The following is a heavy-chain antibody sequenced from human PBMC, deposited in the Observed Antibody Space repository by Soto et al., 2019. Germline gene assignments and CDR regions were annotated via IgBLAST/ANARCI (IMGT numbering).Heavy chain of an antibody. CDR1: GFTFTRYS. Sequence: GGSLRLSCAASGFTFTRYSMNWVCQAPGKGLEWVSSISSTTNYIYYGDSMKGRFTISRDNAKNSLYLEMNSLRAEDTAVYYCARESEDLTSNFDYWGQGTLVTVSS. CDR3: ARESEDLTSNFDY. CDR2: ISSTTNYI. V-gene: IGHV3-21*06. J-gene: IGHJ4*02.